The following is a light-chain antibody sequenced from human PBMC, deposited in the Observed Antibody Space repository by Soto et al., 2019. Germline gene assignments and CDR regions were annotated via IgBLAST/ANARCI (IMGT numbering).Light chain of an antibody. V-gene: IGKV3-20*01. CDR2: GAS. CDR3: QQDGSSFGYT. Sequence: EIVLTQSPGTLYLSPGERATLSCRASQSVSSTYLAWYQQKPGQAPRLLIYGASSRATGIPDRFSGSGSGTDFTLTISRLEPEDFAVYYCQQDGSSFGYTFGQGTKVEIK. CDR1: QSVSSTY. J-gene: IGKJ2*01.